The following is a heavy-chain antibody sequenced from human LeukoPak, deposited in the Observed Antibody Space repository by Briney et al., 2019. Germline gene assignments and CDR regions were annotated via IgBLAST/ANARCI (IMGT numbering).Heavy chain of an antibody. D-gene: IGHD3-10*01. CDR2: IYSGGST. J-gene: IGHJ4*02. V-gene: IGHV3-53*01. CDR3: ASPGWAGSPDY. Sequence: GGSLRLSCAASGFTVSSNYMSWVRQAPGEGLEWFSVIYSGGSTYYADSVKGRFTISRDNSKNTLYLQMNSLRAEDTAVYYGASPGWAGSPDYWGQGTLVTVSS. CDR1: GFTVSSNY.